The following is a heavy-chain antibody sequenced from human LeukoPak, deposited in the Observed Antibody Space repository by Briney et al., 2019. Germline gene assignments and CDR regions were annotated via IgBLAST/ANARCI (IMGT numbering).Heavy chain of an antibody. CDR3: ARGLTSGRYDSSGTYFDC. D-gene: IGHD3-22*01. V-gene: IGHV1-69*13. J-gene: IGHJ4*02. CDR1: GGTFSSYA. Sequence: SVKVSCKASGGTFSSYAISWVRQAPGQGLEWMGGIIPIFGTANYAQKFQGRVTITADESTSTAYMELSSLRSEDTAVYYYARGLTSGRYDSSGTYFDCWGQGTLVTVSS. CDR2: IIPIFGTA.